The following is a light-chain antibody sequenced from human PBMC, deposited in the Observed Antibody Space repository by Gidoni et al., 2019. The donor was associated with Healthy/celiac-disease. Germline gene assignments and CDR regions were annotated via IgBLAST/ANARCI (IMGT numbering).Light chain of an antibody. CDR1: NIGSKS. J-gene: IGLJ2*01. V-gene: IGLV3-21*04. CDR3: QVWDSSSDHVV. Sequence: SYVLTQPPSASVAPGKTARIPGGGNNIGSKSVHWYQQKPGQAPVLVIYYDSDRPSGIPERFSGSNSGNTATLTISRVEAGDEADYYCQVWDSSSDHVVFGGGTKLTVL. CDR2: YDS.